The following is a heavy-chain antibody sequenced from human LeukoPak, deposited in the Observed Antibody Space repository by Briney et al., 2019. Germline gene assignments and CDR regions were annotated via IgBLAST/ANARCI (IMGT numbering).Heavy chain of an antibody. J-gene: IGHJ5*02. CDR3: TIRQGASGFWFDP. CDR2: MSYSGDT. D-gene: IGHD4/OR15-4a*01. CDR1: GVSVRSYC. V-gene: IGHV4-59*02. Sequence: SETLSLTCTVPGVSVRSYCWGWVRQPPGKELEWIGYMSYSGDTNYNPSLKSRVTISIDTSKNQFSLKLTSVTAADTAIYYCTIRQGASGFWFDPWGPGTLLTVSS.